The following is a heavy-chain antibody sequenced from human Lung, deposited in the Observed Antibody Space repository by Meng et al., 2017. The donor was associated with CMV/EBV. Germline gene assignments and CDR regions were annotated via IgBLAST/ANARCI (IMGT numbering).Heavy chain of an antibody. Sequence: VQLQESGPGLVKPSGTLSPPCGVSGGSISSSNGWSWVRQPPGKGLEWIGEIYHSGSTNYNPSLKSRVTISVDKSKNQFSLKLSSVTAADTAVYYCASFPPPGKQWLVTDYWGQGTLVTVSS. V-gene: IGHV4-4*02. CDR2: IYHSGST. D-gene: IGHD6-19*01. CDR3: ASFPPPGKQWLVTDY. J-gene: IGHJ4*02. CDR1: GGSISSSNG.